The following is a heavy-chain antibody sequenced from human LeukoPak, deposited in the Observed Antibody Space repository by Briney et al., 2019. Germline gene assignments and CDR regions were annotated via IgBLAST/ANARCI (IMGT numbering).Heavy chain of an antibody. CDR2: ISWHSGSI. J-gene: IGHJ4*02. D-gene: IGHD1/OR15-1a*01. V-gene: IGHV3-9*01. Sequence: GGSLRLSCAASGFTFDDYAMHWVRQAPGKGLEWVSGISWHSGSIGYADSVKGRFTISRDNAKNSLYLQTNSLRAEDTALYYCARTPDYWGQGTLVTVSS. CDR3: ARTPDY. CDR1: GFTFDDYA.